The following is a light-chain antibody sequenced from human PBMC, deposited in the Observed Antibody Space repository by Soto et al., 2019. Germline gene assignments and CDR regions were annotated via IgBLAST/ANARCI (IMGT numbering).Light chain of an antibody. V-gene: IGKV3-20*01. CDR2: STS. J-gene: IGKJ5*01. CDR3: QQSYTTPIT. CDR1: QSVSSSY. Sequence: EIVLTQSPGTLPLSPGERATLSCRASQSVSSSYLAWYQQKPGQAPRLLIYSTSNRATGIPDRFSGSGSGTDFTLTISGLGPEDFATYFCQQSYTTPITFGQGTRLEIK.